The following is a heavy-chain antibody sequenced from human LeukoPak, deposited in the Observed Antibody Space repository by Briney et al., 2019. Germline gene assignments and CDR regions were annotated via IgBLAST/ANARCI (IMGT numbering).Heavy chain of an antibody. J-gene: IGHJ4*02. CDR2: INHSGST. D-gene: IGHD3-22*01. CDR3: ARSRGVSYYYDSSGYNEFDY. CDR1: GGSFSGYY. Sequence: KPSETLSLTCAVYGGSFSGYYWSWIRQPPGKGLEWIGEINHSGSTNYNPSLKSRVTISVDTSKNQFSLKLSSVTAADTAVYYCARSRGVSYYYDSSGYNEFDYWGQGTLVTVSS. V-gene: IGHV4-34*01.